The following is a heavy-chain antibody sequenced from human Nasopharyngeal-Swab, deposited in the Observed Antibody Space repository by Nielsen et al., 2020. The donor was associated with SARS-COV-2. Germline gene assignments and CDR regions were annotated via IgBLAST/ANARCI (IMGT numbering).Heavy chain of an antibody. CDR2: IIPIFGTA. CDR3: ARGAHPQTYYDILTGYPNWFDP. V-gene: IGHV1-69*13. Sequence: SVQVSCKASGGTFSSYAISWVRQAPGQGLEWMGGIIPIFGTANYAQKFQGRVTITADESTSTAYMELSGLRSEDTAVYYCARGAHPQTYYDILTGYPNWFDPWGQGTLVTVSS. D-gene: IGHD3-9*01. CDR1: GGTFSSYA. J-gene: IGHJ5*02.